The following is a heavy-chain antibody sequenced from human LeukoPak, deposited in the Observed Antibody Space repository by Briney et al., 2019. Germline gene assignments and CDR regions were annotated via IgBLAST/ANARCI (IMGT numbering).Heavy chain of an antibody. CDR2: IIPIFGTA. J-gene: IGHJ4*02. CDR1: GGTFSSYA. CDR3: ARAISRRDGSPLGDY. D-gene: IGHD5-24*01. Sequence: ASVKVSCKASGGTFSSYAVSWVRQAPGQGLEWMGRIIPIFGTANYAQKFQGRVTITTDESTSTAYMELSSLRSEDTAVYYCARAISRRDGSPLGDYWGQGTLVIVSS. V-gene: IGHV1-69*05.